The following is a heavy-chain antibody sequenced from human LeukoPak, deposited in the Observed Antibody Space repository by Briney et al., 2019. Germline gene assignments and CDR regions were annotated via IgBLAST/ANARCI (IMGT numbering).Heavy chain of an antibody. V-gene: IGHV3-23*01. CDR3: AKHHRKSRIFGEQDS. Sequence: GGSLRLSCAASGFAFSTLAMSWVRQTPGKGLEWVSGISASGGSTYYADSVKGRFTISRDNSNNTLFLRMNSLRVEDTALYYCAKHHRKSRIFGEQDSWGQGTLVAVSS. CDR1: GFAFSTLA. CDR2: ISASGGST. D-gene: IGHD3-10*01. J-gene: IGHJ5*01.